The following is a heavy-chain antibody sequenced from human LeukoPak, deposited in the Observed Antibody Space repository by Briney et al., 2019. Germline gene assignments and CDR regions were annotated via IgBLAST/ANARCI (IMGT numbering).Heavy chain of an antibody. CDR3: ARGITYYYDSSGYCFDY. CDR1: GGSISSYY. J-gene: IGHJ4*02. D-gene: IGHD3-22*01. CDR2: IYYSGST. Sequence: SETLSLTCTVSGGSISSYYWSWIRQPPGKGLEWIGYIYYSGSTNYNPSLKSRVTISVDTSKNQFSLKLSSVTAADTAAYYCARGITYYYDSSGYCFDYWGQGTLVTVSS. V-gene: IGHV4-59*08.